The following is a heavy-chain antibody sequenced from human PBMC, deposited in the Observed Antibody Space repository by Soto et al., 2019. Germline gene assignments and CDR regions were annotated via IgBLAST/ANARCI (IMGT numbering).Heavy chain of an antibody. CDR1: GFSFSSEW. Sequence: PGVSLRLSCAAPGFSFSSEWMSWFRQAPGKGLEWVANIKQDGSEKYYVDSVKGRFTISRDNAKNSLYLQMNSLRAEDTAVYYCAKLYRLSRYYFDYWGQGNLVTVSS. CDR3: AKLYRLSRYYFDY. J-gene: IGHJ4*02. D-gene: IGHD1-7*01. CDR2: IKQDGSEK. V-gene: IGHV3-7*01.